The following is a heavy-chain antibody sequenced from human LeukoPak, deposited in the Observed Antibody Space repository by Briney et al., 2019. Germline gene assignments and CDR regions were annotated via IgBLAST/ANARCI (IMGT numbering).Heavy chain of an antibody. CDR3: ARKSLRGEFDY. J-gene: IGHJ4*02. V-gene: IGHV3-53*01. CDR1: GFTVSSNY. Sequence: PGGSLRLSCAASGFTVSSNYMSWVRQAPGKGLEWVSVIYSGGSTYYADSVKGRFTISRDNSKNTLYLQMNNLRAEDTAVYYCARKSLRGEFDYWGQGTLVTVSS. D-gene: IGHD3-10*01. CDR2: IYSGGST.